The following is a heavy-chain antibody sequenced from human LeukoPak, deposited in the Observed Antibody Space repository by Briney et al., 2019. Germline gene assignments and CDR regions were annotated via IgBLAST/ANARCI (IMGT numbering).Heavy chain of an antibody. V-gene: IGHV1-2*06. D-gene: IGHD2-15*01. Sequence: GASVKVSCKASGYTFTSYNMHWVRQAPGQGLEWMGRINPNIGCTNYAQNFQGRVTLTTDTSISTAYMELSRLRSDDTAGYYCARGRVGFYYYMDVWGKGSTVTVSS. J-gene: IGHJ6*03. CDR3: ARGRVGFYYYMDV. CDR2: INPNIGCT. CDR1: GYTFTSYN.